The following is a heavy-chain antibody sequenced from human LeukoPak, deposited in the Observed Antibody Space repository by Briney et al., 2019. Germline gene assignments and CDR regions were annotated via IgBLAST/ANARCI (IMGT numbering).Heavy chain of an antibody. V-gene: IGHV4-59*01. CDR2: IYYSGST. Sequence: PSETLSLTCTVSGGSIGSYYWSWIRQPPGKGLEWIGYIYYSGSTIYNPSLKSRVTISVDTSKNQFSLKLSSVTAADTAVYYCARDISISSWPHYFDYWGQGTLVTVSS. CDR1: GGSIGSYY. CDR3: ARDISISSWPHYFDY. J-gene: IGHJ4*02. D-gene: IGHD6-13*01.